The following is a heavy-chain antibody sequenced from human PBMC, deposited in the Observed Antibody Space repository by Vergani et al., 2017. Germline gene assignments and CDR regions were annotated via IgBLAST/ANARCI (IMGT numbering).Heavy chain of an antibody. CDR1: GFTFSNAW. J-gene: IGHJ6*02. CDR3: TTVEGNLRYCSSTSCYTPRLGGMDV. D-gene: IGHD2-2*02. V-gene: IGHV3-15*01. CDR2: IKSKTDGGTT. Sequence: EVQLVESGGGLVKPGGSLRLSCAASGFTFSNAWMSWVRQAPGKGLEWVGRIKSKTDGGTTDYAAPVKGRFTISRDDSKNTLYLQMNSLKTEDTAVYYCTTVEGNLRYCSSTSCYTPRLGGMDVWGQGTTVTVSS.